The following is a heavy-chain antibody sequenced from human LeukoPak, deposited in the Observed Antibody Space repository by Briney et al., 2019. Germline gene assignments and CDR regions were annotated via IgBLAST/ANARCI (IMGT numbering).Heavy chain of an antibody. D-gene: IGHD3-22*01. CDR2: IIPIFGTA. CDR3: ASSGYSLSDAFDI. V-gene: IGHV1-69*13. CDR1: GGTFSSYA. J-gene: IGHJ3*02. Sequence: ASVKVSCKASGGTFSSYAISWVRQAPGQGLEWMGGIIPIFGTANCAQKFQGRVTITADESTSTAYMELSSLRSEDTAVYYCASSGYSLSDAFDIWGQGTMVTVSS.